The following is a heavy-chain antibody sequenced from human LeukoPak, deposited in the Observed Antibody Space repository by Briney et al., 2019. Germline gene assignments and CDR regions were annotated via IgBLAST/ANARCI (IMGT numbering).Heavy chain of an antibody. CDR3: AKEDSTRRIEY. CDR2: IWYDGSNK. Sequence: PGRSLRLSCAASGFTFSSYGMHWVRQAPGKGLEWVAVIWYDGSNKYYADSVKGRFTISRDNSKNTLYLQMNSLRAEDTAVYYCAKEDSTRRIEYWGQGTLVTVSS. D-gene: IGHD6-13*01. J-gene: IGHJ4*02. CDR1: GFTFSSYG. V-gene: IGHV3-33*06.